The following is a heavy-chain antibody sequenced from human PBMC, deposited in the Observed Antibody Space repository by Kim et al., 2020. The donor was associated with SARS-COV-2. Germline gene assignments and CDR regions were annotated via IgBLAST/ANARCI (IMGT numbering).Heavy chain of an antibody. Sequence: GGSLRLSCAASGFTFSSYAMHWVRQAPGKGLEYVSAISSNGGSTYYANSVKGRFTISRDNSKNTLYLQMGSLRAEDMAVYYCAREYCSGGSCSHNWFDPWGQGTLVTVSS. J-gene: IGHJ5*02. D-gene: IGHD2-15*01. CDR2: ISSNGGST. CDR1: GFTFSSYA. CDR3: AREYCSGGSCSHNWFDP. V-gene: IGHV3-64*01.